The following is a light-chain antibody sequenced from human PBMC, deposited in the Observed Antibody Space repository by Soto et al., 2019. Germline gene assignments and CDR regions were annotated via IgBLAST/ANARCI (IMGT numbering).Light chain of an antibody. V-gene: IGLV2-14*01. J-gene: IGLJ1*01. CDR2: GVT. Sequence: QSALSQPASVSESPGQSITISCAGTSSDIGGYNYVSWYQQHPDKAPKLMIYGVTNRPSGVSDRFSGSKSGNTASLTISGLQAEDEADYYCTSYTSSSTYVFGTGTKVTVL. CDR3: TSYTSSSTYV. CDR1: SSDIGGYNY.